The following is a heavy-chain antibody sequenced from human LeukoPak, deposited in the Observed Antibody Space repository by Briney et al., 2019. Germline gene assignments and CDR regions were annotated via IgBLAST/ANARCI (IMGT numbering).Heavy chain of an antibody. J-gene: IGHJ4*02. Sequence: ASVKVSCKASGYTFTDYYMHWVRQAPGQGLEWMGWINPNRGDTKYAQKFQGWVTMTRDTSISTAYMELSRLTSDDTAVYYCASDRSYDKGPLDYWGQGTLLTVSS. CDR1: GYTFTDYY. D-gene: IGHD3-22*01. V-gene: IGHV1-2*04. CDR3: ASDRSYDKGPLDY. CDR2: INPNRGDT.